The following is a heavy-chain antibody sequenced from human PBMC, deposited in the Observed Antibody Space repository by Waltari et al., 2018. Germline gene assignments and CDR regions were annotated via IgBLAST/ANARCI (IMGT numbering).Heavy chain of an antibody. J-gene: IGHJ1*01. CDR2: ISGSGGST. CDR1: GFTFSSSA. CDR3: VIGAQHVSNWYASEYFQH. V-gene: IGHV3-23*01. D-gene: IGHD6-13*01. Sequence: EVQLLESGGGLVQPGGSLRLSCAASGFTFSSSAIILVRQAPGKGLEWVSAISGSGGSTYYADSVKGRFTISRDNSKNTLYLQMNSLRAEETAVYYCVIGAQHVSNWYASEYFQHWGQGTLVTVSS.